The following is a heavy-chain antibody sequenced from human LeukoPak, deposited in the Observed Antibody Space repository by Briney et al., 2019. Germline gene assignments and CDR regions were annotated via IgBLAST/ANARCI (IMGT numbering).Heavy chain of an antibody. J-gene: IGHJ5*02. V-gene: IGHV4-34*01. CDR3: ARGNLGYCSSTSCYRFDP. CDR2: INHSGST. Sequence: SATLSLTCAVYGGSFSGYYWSWIRQPPGKGLEWIGEINHSGSTNYNPSLKSRVTVSVDTSKNQFSLKLSSVTAADTAVYYCARGNLGYCSSTSCYRFDPWGQGTLVTVSS. D-gene: IGHD2-2*01. CDR1: GGSFSGYY.